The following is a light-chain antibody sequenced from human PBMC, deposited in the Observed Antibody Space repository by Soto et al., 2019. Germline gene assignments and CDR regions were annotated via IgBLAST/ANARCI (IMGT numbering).Light chain of an antibody. Sequence: DIQLTQSPSFLSTSVGDRVTITCRASQDIRNYLAWYQQKPGKAPKVLIYAASTLLSGVPSRFSGSGSGTEFSLTISSLQPDDSATYYCQQYQSYPWTFGQGTKVDI. J-gene: IGKJ1*01. CDR3: QQYQSYPWT. CDR2: AAS. V-gene: IGKV1-9*01. CDR1: QDIRNY.